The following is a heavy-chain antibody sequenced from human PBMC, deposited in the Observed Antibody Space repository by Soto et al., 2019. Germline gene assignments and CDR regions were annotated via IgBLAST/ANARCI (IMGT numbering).Heavy chain of an antibody. CDR2: IYYSGST. J-gene: IGHJ4*02. Sequence: DLEWIGYIYYSGSTYYNPSLKSRVTISVDTSKNQFSLKLSSVTAADTAVYYCARELGYCSGGSCGGIDYWGQGTLVTVSS. CDR3: ARELGYCSGGSCGGIDY. D-gene: IGHD2-15*01. V-gene: IGHV4-31*02.